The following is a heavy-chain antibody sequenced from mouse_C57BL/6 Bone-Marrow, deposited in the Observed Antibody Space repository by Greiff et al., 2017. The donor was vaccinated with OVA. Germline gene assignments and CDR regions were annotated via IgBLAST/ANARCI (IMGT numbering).Heavy chain of an antibody. D-gene: IGHD1-1*01. CDR3: ARHYYGSSYVGFAY. Sequence: EVKLMESGGGLVKPGGSLKLSCAASGFTFSSYTMSWVRQTPEKRLEWVATISGGGGNTYYPDSVKGRFTISRDNAKNTLYLQMSSLRSEDTALYYCARHYYGSSYVGFAYWGQGTLVTVSA. J-gene: IGHJ3*01. CDR2: ISGGGGNT. CDR1: GFTFSSYT. V-gene: IGHV5-9*01.